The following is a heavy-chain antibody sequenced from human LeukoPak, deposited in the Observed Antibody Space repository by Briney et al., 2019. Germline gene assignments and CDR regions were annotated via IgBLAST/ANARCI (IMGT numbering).Heavy chain of an antibody. CDR1: GASISSYD. Sequence: PSETLSLTCTVSGASISSYDWSWIRQPPGKGLERIGYIYYSGSTNYNPSLKSRVTISVDTSKNQFSLRLSSVTAADTAVYYCARRHPYDSSGHFQDDAFDIWGQGTMVTVSS. D-gene: IGHD3-22*01. CDR3: ARRHPYDSSGHFQDDAFDI. V-gene: IGHV4-59*08. J-gene: IGHJ3*02. CDR2: IYYSGST.